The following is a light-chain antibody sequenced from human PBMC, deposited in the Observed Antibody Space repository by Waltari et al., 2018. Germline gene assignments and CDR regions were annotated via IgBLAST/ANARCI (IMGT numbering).Light chain of an antibody. J-gene: IGKJ2*01. CDR1: QSVGSIY. Sequence: ESVLAQSPGTLSLSPGERATLSCRASQSVGSIYLAWYQQRPGQPPRVFVYGTSSRATGIPDRFSGSRSGSDFTLTIDRLEPEDVAVYFCQVYGGSPLYTFGQGTRLEIK. CDR3: QVYGGSPLYT. V-gene: IGKV3-20*01. CDR2: GTS.